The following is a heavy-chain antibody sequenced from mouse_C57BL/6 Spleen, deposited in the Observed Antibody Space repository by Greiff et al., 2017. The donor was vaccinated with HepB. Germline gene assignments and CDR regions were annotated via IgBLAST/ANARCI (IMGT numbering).Heavy chain of an antibody. J-gene: IGHJ4*01. CDR2: IYPGSGNT. CDR3: TRERSYYYGSRYYYAMYY. Sequence: VKLQQSGAELVRPGASVKLSCKASGYTFTDYYINWVKQRPGPGLEWIARIYPGSGNTYYNEKFKGKATLTAETSSSTAYMQLSSLTSEDSAVYFCTRERSYYYGSRYYYAMYYWGQGTSVTASS. CDR1: GYTFTDYY. D-gene: IGHD1-1*01. V-gene: IGHV1-76*01.